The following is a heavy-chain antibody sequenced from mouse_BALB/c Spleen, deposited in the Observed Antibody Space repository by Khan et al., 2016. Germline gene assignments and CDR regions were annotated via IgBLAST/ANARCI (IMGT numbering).Heavy chain of an antibody. CDR1: GFTFSDYY. J-gene: IGHJ1*01. Sequence: EVELVESGGGLVKPGGSLKLSCAVSGFTFSDYYMYWVRQTPEKRLEWVATISDGGSYTYYPDCVKGRFTISSANAKNNLNLQMSSLKSEDTAMNYCASGLSWYFDVWGAGTTVTVSS. CDR2: ISDGGSYT. V-gene: IGHV5-4*02. CDR3: ASGLSWYFDV.